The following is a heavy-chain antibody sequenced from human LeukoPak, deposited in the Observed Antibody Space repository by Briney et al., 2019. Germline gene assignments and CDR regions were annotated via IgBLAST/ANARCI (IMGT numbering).Heavy chain of an antibody. CDR2: INPNSGGT. Sequence: GASVKVSCKASGYTFTGYYMHWVRQAPGQGLEWMGWINPNSGGTNYAQKFQGRVTMTRDTSISTAYMELSRLRSDDTAVYYCAREGRDYYDSSGYLGPSVDYWGQGTLVTVSS. J-gene: IGHJ4*02. V-gene: IGHV1-2*02. D-gene: IGHD3-22*01. CDR3: AREGRDYYDSSGYLGPSVDY. CDR1: GYTFTGYY.